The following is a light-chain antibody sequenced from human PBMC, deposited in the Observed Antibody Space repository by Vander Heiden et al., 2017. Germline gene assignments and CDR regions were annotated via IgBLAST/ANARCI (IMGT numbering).Light chain of an antibody. V-gene: IGKV1-33*01. CDR1: QDISNY. Sequence: DIQMTQSPSSLSASVGDRVTITCQASQDISNYLNWYQQKPGKAPKLLIYDASNLETGVPSRFSGSGYGTDFTFTISMRQPEDIAPYYCQQDDNPLRGTFGGGTKVEIK. CDR2: DAS. CDR3: QQDDNPLRGT. J-gene: IGKJ4*01.